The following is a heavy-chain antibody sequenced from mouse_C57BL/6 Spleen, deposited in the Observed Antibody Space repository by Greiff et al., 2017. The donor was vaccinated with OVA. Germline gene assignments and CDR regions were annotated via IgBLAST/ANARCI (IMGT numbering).Heavy chain of an antibody. CDR2: ISDGGSYT. V-gene: IGHV5-4*01. J-gene: IGHJ1*03. CDR1: GFTFSSYA. CDR3: ARDMGDYDWYFDV. D-gene: IGHD2-4*01. Sequence: EVQRVESGGGLVKPGGSLKLSCAASGFTFSSYAMSWVRQTPEKRLEWVATISDGGSYTYYPDNVKGRFTISRDNAKNNLYLQMSHLKSEDTAMYYCARDMGDYDWYFDVWGTGTTVTVSS.